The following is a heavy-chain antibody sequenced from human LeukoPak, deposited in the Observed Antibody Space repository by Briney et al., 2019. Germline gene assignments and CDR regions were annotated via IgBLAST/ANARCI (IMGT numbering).Heavy chain of an antibody. CDR2: ISSSSSYI. CDR1: GFTFSSYS. J-gene: IGHJ4*02. Sequence: GGSLRLSCAVSGFTFSSYSMNWVRQAPGKGLEWVSSISSSSSYIYYADSVKGRFTISRGNAKNSLYLQMNSLRAEDTAVYYCARGLSGYDSSLAYWGQGTLVTVSS. D-gene: IGHD5-12*01. V-gene: IGHV3-21*01. CDR3: ARGLSGYDSSLAY.